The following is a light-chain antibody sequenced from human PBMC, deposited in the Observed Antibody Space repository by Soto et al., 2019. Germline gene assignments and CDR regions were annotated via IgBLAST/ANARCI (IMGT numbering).Light chain of an antibody. CDR1: QSLTSDY. V-gene: IGKV3D-20*02. CDR3: QQRSNWPRT. CDR2: WAS. J-gene: IGKJ1*01. Sequence: EIVLTQSPGTLSLSPGERATLSCRASQSLTSDYLAWYQQKPGQPPKLLIYWASTRESGVPDRFSGSGSGTDFTLTISSLQPEDFAVYYCQQRSNWPRTFGQGTKVDIK.